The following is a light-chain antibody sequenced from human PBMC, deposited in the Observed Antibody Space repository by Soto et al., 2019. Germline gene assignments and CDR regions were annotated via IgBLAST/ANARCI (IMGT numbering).Light chain of an antibody. CDR1: QSVSSN. CDR2: GAS. V-gene: IGKV3-15*01. Sequence: IVMTQSPATLSVSPGERATLSCRASQSVSSNLAWYQQKPGQAPRLLIYGASTRATGIPARFSGSRSGTDFTLTISSLQSEDFAFYYCQQYNNWPHSFGQGTRLEIK. J-gene: IGKJ5*01. CDR3: QQYNNWPHS.